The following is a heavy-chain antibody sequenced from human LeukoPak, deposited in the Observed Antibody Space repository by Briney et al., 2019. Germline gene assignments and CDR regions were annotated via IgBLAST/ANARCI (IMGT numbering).Heavy chain of an antibody. Sequence: GASVKVSCKASGYTFTSYGISWVRQAPEQGLEWMGWISAYNGNTNYAQKLQGRVTMTTDTSTSTAYMELRSLRSDDTAVYYCARDRPYYYDSSGYYWFDPWGQGTLVTVSS. V-gene: IGHV1-18*01. J-gene: IGHJ5*02. D-gene: IGHD3-22*01. CDR2: ISAYNGNT. CDR1: GYTFTSYG. CDR3: ARDRPYYYDSSGYYWFDP.